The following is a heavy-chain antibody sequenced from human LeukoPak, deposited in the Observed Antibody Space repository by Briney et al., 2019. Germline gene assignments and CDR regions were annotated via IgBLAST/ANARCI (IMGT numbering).Heavy chain of an antibody. V-gene: IGHV3-64*01. J-gene: IGHJ3*02. Sequence: GGSLRLTSAVSGFTFSSYAMHRGRHASGKGLAFDSAISSNGGSTYYANSVKGRFSISRDNSKNTLYLQLGSLRPEDMAVYYCARGDGDYIRGTFDIWGHGTMVTVSS. CDR2: ISSNGGST. CDR1: GFTFSSYA. D-gene: IGHD4-17*01. CDR3: ARGDGDYIRGTFDI.